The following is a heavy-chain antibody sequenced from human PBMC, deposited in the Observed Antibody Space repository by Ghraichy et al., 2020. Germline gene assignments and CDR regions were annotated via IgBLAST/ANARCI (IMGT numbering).Heavy chain of an antibody. V-gene: IGHV4-38-2*01. Sequence: SETLSLTCAVSGYSISSGYYWGWIRQPPGKGLEWIGSIYHSGSTYYNPSLKSRVTISVDTSKNQFSLKLSSVTAADTAVYYCAISVGARIDYWGQGTLVTVSS. CDR1: GYSISSGYY. CDR3: AISVGARIDY. D-gene: IGHD1-26*01. J-gene: IGHJ4*02. CDR2: IYHSGST.